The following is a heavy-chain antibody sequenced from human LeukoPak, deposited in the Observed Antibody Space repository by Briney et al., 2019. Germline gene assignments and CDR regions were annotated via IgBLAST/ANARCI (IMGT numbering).Heavy chain of an antibody. Sequence: GGSLRLSCAASGFTFSSYAMSWVRQAPGKGLEWVSAIRDSGSSTHYADSVKGRFTTSRDNSKNTLFLQMNSLRAEDTAMYYCASLTGYSSSWYEFDYWGQGTLVTVSS. CDR2: IRDSGSST. D-gene: IGHD6-13*01. CDR3: ASLTGYSSSWYEFDY. J-gene: IGHJ4*02. CDR1: GFTFSSYA. V-gene: IGHV3-23*01.